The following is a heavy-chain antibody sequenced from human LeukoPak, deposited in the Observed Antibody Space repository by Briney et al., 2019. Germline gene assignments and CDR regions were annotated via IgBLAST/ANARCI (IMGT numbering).Heavy chain of an antibody. Sequence: GGSLRLSCAASGFTFSDYYMSWIRQAPGKGLEWVSYISSSGSTIYYADSVKGRFTISRDNAKNSLYLQMNSLRAEDTAVYYCARASAGTYYYYGMDVWGQETTVTVSS. CDR1: GFTFSDYY. V-gene: IGHV3-11*01. J-gene: IGHJ6*02. D-gene: IGHD6-13*01. CDR3: ARASAGTYYYYGMDV. CDR2: ISSSGSTI.